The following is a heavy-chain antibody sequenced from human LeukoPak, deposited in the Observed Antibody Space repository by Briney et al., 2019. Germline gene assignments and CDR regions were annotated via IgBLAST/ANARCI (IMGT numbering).Heavy chain of an antibody. J-gene: IGHJ4*02. V-gene: IGHV4-30-2*01. CDR3: ARPSIAVAAPGDY. D-gene: IGHD6-19*01. CDR1: GGSISSGGYY. Sequence: PSQTLSLTCTVSGGSISSGGYYWSWIRQPPGKGLEWIGYIYHSGSTYYNPSLKSRVTISVDTSKNQFSLKLSSVTAADTAVYYCARPSIAVAAPGDYWGQGTLVTVSS. CDR2: IYHSGST.